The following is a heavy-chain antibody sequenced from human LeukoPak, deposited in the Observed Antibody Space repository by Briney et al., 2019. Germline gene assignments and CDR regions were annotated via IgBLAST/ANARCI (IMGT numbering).Heavy chain of an antibody. CDR3: AKEGSLYSSSWKGFDY. Sequence: GGSLGLSCAASGFTFSTYAMSWVRQAAGKGLEWVSLISGSGGGTYYADSVKGRFTISRDNSKNTLHLQLNSLRVEDTAVYYCAKEGSLYSSSWKGFDYWGQGTLVTVSS. J-gene: IGHJ4*02. CDR2: ISGSGGGT. D-gene: IGHD6-13*01. V-gene: IGHV3-23*01. CDR1: GFTFSTYA.